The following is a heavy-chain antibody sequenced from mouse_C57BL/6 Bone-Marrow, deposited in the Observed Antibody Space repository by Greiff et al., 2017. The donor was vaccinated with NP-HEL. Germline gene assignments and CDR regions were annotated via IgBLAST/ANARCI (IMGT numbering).Heavy chain of an antibody. V-gene: IGHV5-4*01. CDR3: ARGGWLPNY. D-gene: IGHD2-3*01. Sequence: VQLQQSGGGLVKPGGSLKLSCAASGFTFSSYAMSWVRQTPEKRLEWVATISDGGSYTYYPDNVKGRFTISRDNAKNNLYLQMSHLKSEDTAMYYCARGGWLPNYWGQGTTLTVSS. CDR2: ISDGGSYT. CDR1: GFTFSSYA. J-gene: IGHJ2*01.